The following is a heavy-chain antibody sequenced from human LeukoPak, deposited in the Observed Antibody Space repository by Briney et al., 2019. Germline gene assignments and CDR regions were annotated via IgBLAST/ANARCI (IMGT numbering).Heavy chain of an antibody. CDR1: GFTFSSYA. CDR2: ISYDGSNK. D-gene: IGHD6-13*01. J-gene: IGHJ4*02. V-gene: IGHV3-30-3*01. Sequence: GGSLRLSCAASGFTFSSYAMHWVRQAPGKGLEWVAVISYDGSNKYYADSVKGRFTISRDNSKNTLYLQMNSLRAEDTAVYYCARGVGYSSSWYVYWGQGTLVTVSS. CDR3: ARGVGYSSSWYVY.